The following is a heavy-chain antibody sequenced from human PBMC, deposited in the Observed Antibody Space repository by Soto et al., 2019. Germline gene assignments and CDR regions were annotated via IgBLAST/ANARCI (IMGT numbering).Heavy chain of an antibody. CDR2: INPSGGST. D-gene: IGHD2-21*02. CDR3: ARDQAVVVTASYYYYYGMDV. J-gene: IGHJ6*02. Sequence: GASVKVSCKASGYTFTSYYMHWVRQAPGQGLERMGIINPSGGSTSYAQKFQGRVTMTRDTSTSTVYMELSSLRSEDTAVYYCARDQAVVVTASYYYYYGMDVWGQGTTVTVSS. V-gene: IGHV1-46*01. CDR1: GYTFTSYY.